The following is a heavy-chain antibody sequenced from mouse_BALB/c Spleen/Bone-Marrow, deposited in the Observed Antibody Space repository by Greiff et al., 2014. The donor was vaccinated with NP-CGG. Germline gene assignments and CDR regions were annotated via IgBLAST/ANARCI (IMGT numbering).Heavy chain of an antibody. Sequence: EVQLQESGGDLVKPGGSLKLSCAASGFTFSSYGMSWVRQTPDKRLEWVATISSGGSYTYYPDSVKGRFTISRDNAKNTLYLQMSSLKSEDTAMYYCAFTTKAIFFAYWGQGTTLTVSS. J-gene: IGHJ2*01. CDR3: AFTTKAIFFAY. CDR2: ISSGGSYT. CDR1: GFTFSSYG. D-gene: IGHD1-1*01. V-gene: IGHV5-6*01.